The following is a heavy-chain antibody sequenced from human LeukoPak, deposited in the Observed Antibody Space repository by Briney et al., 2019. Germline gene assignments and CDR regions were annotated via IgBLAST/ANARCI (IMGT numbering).Heavy chain of an antibody. CDR2: VSGSGGST. Sequence: GGSLRLSCAASEFTFSSYWMHWVRQAPGKGLEWVSAVSGSGGSTYYADSVKGRFTISRDNSKNTLYLQMNSLRAEDTAVYYCAKDLKVAATTIPNNYFDYWGQGTLVTVSS. D-gene: IGHD2-15*01. J-gene: IGHJ4*02. CDR3: AKDLKVAATTIPNNYFDY. V-gene: IGHV3-23*01. CDR1: EFTFSSYW.